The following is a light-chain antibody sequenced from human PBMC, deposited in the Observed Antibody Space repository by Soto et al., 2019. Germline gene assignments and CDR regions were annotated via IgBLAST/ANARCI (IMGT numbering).Light chain of an antibody. CDR3: QHRYNWPIT. Sequence: EVALTQSPATLSLSPGEKATLSCRASQDINTYLGWYQQKPGQPPRLLIYDASNRASGIPARFSGSGSGTDFTLTINSLEPEDFAIYYCQHRYNWPITFDAGTKVEIK. J-gene: IGKJ4*01. V-gene: IGKV3-11*01. CDR1: QDINTY. CDR2: DAS.